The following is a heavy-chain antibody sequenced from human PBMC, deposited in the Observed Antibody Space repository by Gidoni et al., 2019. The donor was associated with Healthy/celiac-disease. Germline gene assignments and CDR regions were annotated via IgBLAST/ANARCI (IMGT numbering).Heavy chain of an antibody. Sequence: EVQLVESGGGLVQPGGSLRLSCAASGFTVSSNYMSWVRQAPGKGLEWVSVIYSGGSTYYADSVKGRFTISRHNSKNTLYLQMNSLRAEDTAVYYCARAGLERAGTPVGDYGMDVWGQGTTVTVSS. J-gene: IGHJ6*02. D-gene: IGHD6-19*01. CDR2: IYSGGST. V-gene: IGHV3-53*04. CDR3: ARAGLERAGTPVGDYGMDV. CDR1: GFTVSSNY.